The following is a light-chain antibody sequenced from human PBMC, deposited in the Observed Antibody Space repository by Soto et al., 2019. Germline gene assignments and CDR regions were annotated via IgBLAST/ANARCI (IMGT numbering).Light chain of an antibody. V-gene: IGLV2-11*01. CDR2: DVT. Sequence: QSALTQPASVSGSPGQSITISCTGTSSDVGGYNYVSWYQQHPGKAPKLMIYDVTKRPSGVPDRFSGSKSGNTASLTISGLQVEDEADYYCCSYAGSYVVFGTGTKLTVL. J-gene: IGLJ1*01. CDR3: CSYAGSYVV. CDR1: SSDVGGYNY.